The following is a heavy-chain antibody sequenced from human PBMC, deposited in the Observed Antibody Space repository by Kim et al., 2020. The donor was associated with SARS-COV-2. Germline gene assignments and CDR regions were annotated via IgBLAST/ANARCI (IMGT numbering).Heavy chain of an antibody. D-gene: IGHD2-2*01. Sequence: GGSLRLSCAASGFTFSSYSMNWVRQAPGKGLEWVSSISSSSSYIYYADSVKGRFTISRDNAKNSLYLQMNSLRAEDTAVYYCARDSEYQLPRGFDYWGQGTLVTVSS. CDR3: ARDSEYQLPRGFDY. CDR1: GFTFSSYS. J-gene: IGHJ4*02. V-gene: IGHV3-21*01. CDR2: ISSSSSYI.